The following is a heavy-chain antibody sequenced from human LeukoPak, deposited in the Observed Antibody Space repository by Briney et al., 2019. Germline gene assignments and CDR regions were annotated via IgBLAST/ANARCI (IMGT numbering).Heavy chain of an antibody. D-gene: IGHD1-26*01. Sequence: SETLSLTCTVSGGSISSYYWSWIRQPAGKGLEWIGRIYTSGSTNYNPSLKSRVTMSVDTSKNHFSLNLSSVTAADTAVYYCVRDTLSLVGVDAFDIWGQGTMVIVSS. J-gene: IGHJ3*02. CDR3: VRDTLSLVGVDAFDI. V-gene: IGHV4-4*07. CDR1: GGSISSYY. CDR2: IYTSGST.